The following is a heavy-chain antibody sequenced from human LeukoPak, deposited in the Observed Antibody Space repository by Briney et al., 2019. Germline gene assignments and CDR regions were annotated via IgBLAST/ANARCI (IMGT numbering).Heavy chain of an antibody. J-gene: IGHJ4*02. CDR1: GFTFSSYA. V-gene: IGHV3-30*04. Sequence: GGSLRLSCAASGFTFSSYAIHWVRQAPGKGLEWVAVISYNGNNKSYADSVKGRFTISRDNSKNTLYLQMNSLRTEDTAVFYCARAQHRIATADTGVGFDYWGQGTLVTVSS. CDR3: ARAQHRIATADTGVGFDY. D-gene: IGHD6-13*01. CDR2: ISYNGNNK.